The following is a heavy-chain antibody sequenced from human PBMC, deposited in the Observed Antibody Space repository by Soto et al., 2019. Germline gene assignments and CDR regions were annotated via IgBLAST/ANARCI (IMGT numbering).Heavy chain of an antibody. CDR2: ISSSSSYT. CDR1: GFTFSDYY. CDR3: ARSPYDTRGDAFDI. Sequence: GGSLRLSCAASGFTFSDYYMSWIRQAPGKGLGWVSYISSSSSYTNYADSVKGRFTISRDNAKNSLYLQMNSLRAEDTAVYYCARSPYDTRGDAFDIWGQGTMVTVSS. D-gene: IGHD3-22*01. J-gene: IGHJ3*02. V-gene: IGHV3-11*06.